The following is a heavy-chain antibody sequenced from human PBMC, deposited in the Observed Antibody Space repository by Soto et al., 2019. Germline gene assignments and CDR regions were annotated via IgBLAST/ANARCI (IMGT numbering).Heavy chain of an antibody. CDR2: ISGSGGST. Sequence: GGSLRLSCAASVFTFSSYAMSWVRQAPGKGLEWVSAISGSGGSTYYADSVRGRFTISRDNVENSLYLQLNSLRPEDTAVYYCAVYGYGVSAAAYWGQGTLVTVSS. J-gene: IGHJ4*02. D-gene: IGHD4-17*01. CDR1: VFTFSSYA. CDR3: AVYGYGVSAAAY. V-gene: IGHV3-23*01.